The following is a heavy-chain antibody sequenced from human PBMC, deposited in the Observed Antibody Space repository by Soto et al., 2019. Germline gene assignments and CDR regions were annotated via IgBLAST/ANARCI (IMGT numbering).Heavy chain of an antibody. V-gene: IGHV4-31*03. Sequence: QVQLRESGPGLVKPSQTLSLTCTVSGGSINSGGYYWNWIRQHPGKGLEGVGYMYDSGSTYYNPFLRTRVIISADTSENHFSLTLSSVTAADTAVYFCARGYRQSGYSSSWVFDYWGQGTLVNVSS. CDR3: ARGYRQSGYSSSWVFDY. J-gene: IGHJ4*02. CDR2: MYDSGST. D-gene: IGHD6-13*01. CDR1: GGSINSGGYY.